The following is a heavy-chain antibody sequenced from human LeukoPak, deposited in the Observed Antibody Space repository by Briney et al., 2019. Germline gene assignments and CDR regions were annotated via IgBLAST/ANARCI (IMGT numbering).Heavy chain of an antibody. CDR2: IYYSGST. D-gene: IGHD5-12*01. V-gene: IGHV4-59*01. Sequence: SETLSLTCTVSGGSISSYYWSWIRQPPGKGLEWIGYIYYSGSTNYNPSLKSRVTISVDTFKNQFSLKLSSVTAADTAVYYCASSASGGYDYVGFDYWGQGTLVTVSS. J-gene: IGHJ4*02. CDR1: GGSISSYY. CDR3: ASSASGGYDYVGFDY.